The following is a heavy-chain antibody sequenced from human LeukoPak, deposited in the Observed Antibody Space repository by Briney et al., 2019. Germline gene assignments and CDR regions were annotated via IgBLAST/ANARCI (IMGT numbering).Heavy chain of an antibody. D-gene: IGHD3-9*01. J-gene: IGHJ4*02. CDR3: ARRPGYYDY. CDR1: GGSFSGYY. CDR2: INHSGST. V-gene: IGHV4-34*01. Sequence: SETLSLTCAVYGGSFSGYYWSWIRQPPGKGLEWIGEINHSGSTNYNPSLKSRVTISVDTSKNQFSLKLSSVTAADTAVYYCARRPGYYDYWGQGTLVTVSS.